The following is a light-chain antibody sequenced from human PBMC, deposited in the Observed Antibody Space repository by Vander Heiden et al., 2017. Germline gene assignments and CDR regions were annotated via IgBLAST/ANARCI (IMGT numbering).Light chain of an antibody. CDR1: TSDIGTYNL. V-gene: IGLV2-14*01. Sequence: QSALTQPASVSGSPGQSITISCTGGTSDIGTYNLVSWYQPYPGKSPKLMIYEVTNRPAGVSDRFSGSKSANTASPTISGLQAEDEADYYCSSYTSSSTVIFGGGTKLTVL. CDR2: EVT. J-gene: IGLJ2*01. CDR3: SSYTSSSTVI.